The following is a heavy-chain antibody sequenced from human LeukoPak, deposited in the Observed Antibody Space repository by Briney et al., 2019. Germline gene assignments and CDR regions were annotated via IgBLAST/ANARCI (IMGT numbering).Heavy chain of an antibody. V-gene: IGHV3-7*04. D-gene: IGHD2-2*03. CDR3: ARGMDR. CDR1: GFTFSDYA. Sequence: PGGSLRLSCAASGFTFSDYAMNWVRQAPGKGLEWVANIKQDGSEKYYVDSVKGRFTISRDNAKNSLYLQMNSLRAEDTAVYYCARGMDRWGQGTLVTVSS. CDR2: IKQDGSEK. J-gene: IGHJ4*02.